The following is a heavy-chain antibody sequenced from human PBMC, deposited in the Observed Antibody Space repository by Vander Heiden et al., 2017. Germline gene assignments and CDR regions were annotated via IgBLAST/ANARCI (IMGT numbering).Heavy chain of an antibody. CDR3: ATLDYYGSGNALGARGFSTY. CDR2: IIQDGSDK. V-gene: IGHV3-7*03. J-gene: IGHJ4*02. D-gene: IGHD3-10*01. Sequence: EVQLVESGGGLVQPGGSLRLSCATSGFTFNYYWMTWVRQAPGKGLEWVANIIQDGSDKNYVDSVKGRFTISRDNAKNSLYLQMNSLRADDTAVYYCATLDYYGSGNALGARGFSTYWGQGTLVTVSS. CDR1: GFTFNYYW.